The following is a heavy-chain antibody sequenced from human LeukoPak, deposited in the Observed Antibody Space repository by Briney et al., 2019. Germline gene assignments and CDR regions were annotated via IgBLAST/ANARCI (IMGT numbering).Heavy chain of an antibody. CDR1: GFTFSNAW. J-gene: IGHJ1*01. CDR3: TTEGYCSGGSCYIYFQH. Sequence: PGGSLRLSCAASGFTFSNAWMSWVRQAPGKGLEWVGRIKSKTDGGTTDYAAPVKGRFTISRDDSKNTLYLQMNSLKTEDTAVYYCTTEGYCSGGSCYIYFQHWGQGTLVTVCS. D-gene: IGHD2-15*01. V-gene: IGHV3-15*01. CDR2: IKSKTDGGTT.